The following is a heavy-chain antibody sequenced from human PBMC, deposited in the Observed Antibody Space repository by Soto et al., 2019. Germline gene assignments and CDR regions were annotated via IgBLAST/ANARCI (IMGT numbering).Heavy chain of an antibody. V-gene: IGHV3-9*01. Sequence: EVQVVESGGGLVQPGRSLRLSCAASGFSFDDYAMHWVRQAPGKGLEWVSGISWNSGTIGYADSVMGRFTISRDNAKNSLYLQMNSLRAEDTALYYCAKSTGGTANGMGVWGQGTTVTVSS. D-gene: IGHD2-8*02. CDR1: GFSFDDYA. J-gene: IGHJ6*02. CDR2: ISWNSGTI. CDR3: AKSTGGTANGMGV.